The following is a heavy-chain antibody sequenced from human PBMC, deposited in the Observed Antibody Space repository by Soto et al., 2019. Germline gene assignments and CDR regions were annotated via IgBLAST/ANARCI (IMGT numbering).Heavy chain of an antibody. CDR2: INHSGST. V-gene: IGHV4-34*01. D-gene: IGHD3-10*01. CDR3: ARCLPPYYEGSGRSFDP. J-gene: IGHJ5*02. Sequence: QVQLQQWGAGLLKPSETLSLTCAVYGGSFSGYYWSWIRQPPGMGLGWIGEINHSGSTNYNPSLKSRLTISVDTSKNQSYLTLSSVTAADTAVYYCARCLPPYYEGSGRSFDPWGQGNLVTVSS. CDR1: GGSFSGYY.